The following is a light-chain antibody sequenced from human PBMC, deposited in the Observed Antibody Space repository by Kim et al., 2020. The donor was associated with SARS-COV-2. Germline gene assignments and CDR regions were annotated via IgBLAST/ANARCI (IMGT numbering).Light chain of an antibody. CDR3: QSSDSTLSVV. CDR2: DNS. CDR1: SSNIGAGYD. J-gene: IGLJ2*01. Sequence: GQRVTIPCTGSSSNIGAGYDVHWYQQLPGTAPKLLIYDNSNRPSGVPDRFSGSKSGTSASLAITGLQADDEADYYCQSSDSTLSVVFGGGTKLTVL. V-gene: IGLV1-40*01.